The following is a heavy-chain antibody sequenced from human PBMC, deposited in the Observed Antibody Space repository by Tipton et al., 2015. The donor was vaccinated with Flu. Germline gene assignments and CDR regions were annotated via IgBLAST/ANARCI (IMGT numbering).Heavy chain of an antibody. CDR1: GFTFSSYD. D-gene: IGHD3-3*01. J-gene: IGHJ4*02. CDR2: ISGSGGRT. CDR3: ANQNYDFWSGGHLDY. Sequence: SLRLSCAASGFTFSSYDMNWVRQAPGKGPEWVSAISGSGGRTYYADSVKGRFTISRDNSKNTLYLQMNSLRAEDTAVYYCANQNYDFWSGGHLDYWGQGTLVTVSS. V-gene: IGHV3-23*01.